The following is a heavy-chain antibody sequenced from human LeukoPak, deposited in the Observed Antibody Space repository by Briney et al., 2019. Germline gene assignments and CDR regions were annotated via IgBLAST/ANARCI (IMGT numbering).Heavy chain of an antibody. CDR3: AGSEMGGYTFDY. CDR1: GXSISSYY. J-gene: IGHJ4*02. V-gene: IGHV4-59*01. CDR2: INYSGST. D-gene: IGHD5-24*01. Sequence: NPSETLSLTCTVSGXSISSYYWSWIRQPPGKGLEYIGYINYSGSTIYNPSLKSRVTISVDASKNQFSLKLSSVTAADTAVYYCAGSEMGGYTFDYWGQGTLVTVSS.